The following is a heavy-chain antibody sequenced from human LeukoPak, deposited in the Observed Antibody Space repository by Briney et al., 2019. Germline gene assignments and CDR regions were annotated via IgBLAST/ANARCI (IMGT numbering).Heavy chain of an antibody. V-gene: IGHV4-34*01. J-gene: IGHJ4*02. CDR2: INHSGST. D-gene: IGHD3-22*01. CDR1: GFTFSSYS. Sequence: GSLRLSCAASGFTFSSYSMNWIRQPPGKGLEWIGEINHSGSTNYNPSLKSRVTISVDTSKNQFSLKLSSVTAADTAVYYCARGPYVVVITKMPYYFDYWGQGTLVTVSS. CDR3: ARGPYVVVITKMPYYFDY.